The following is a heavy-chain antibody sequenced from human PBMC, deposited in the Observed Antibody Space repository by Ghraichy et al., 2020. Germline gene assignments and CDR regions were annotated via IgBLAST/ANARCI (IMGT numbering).Heavy chain of an antibody. CDR3: AKDQVWFGESKPDY. CDR1: GFTFSSYG. CDR2: ISYDGSNK. J-gene: IGHJ4*02. D-gene: IGHD3-10*01. Sequence: GESLNISCAASGFTFSSYGMHWVRQAPGKGLEWVAVISYDGSNKYYADSVKGRFTISRDNSKNTLYLQMNSLRAEDTAVYYCAKDQVWFGESKPDYWGQGTLVTVSS. V-gene: IGHV3-30*18.